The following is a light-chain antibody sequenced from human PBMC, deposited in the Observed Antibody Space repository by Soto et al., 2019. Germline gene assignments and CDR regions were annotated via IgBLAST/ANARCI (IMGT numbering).Light chain of an antibody. V-gene: IGLV2-14*01. CDR1: GSDVGGYNY. Sequence: ALTQPASVSGSPGQSITFSCTGTGSDVGGYNYVSWYQQYPGKAPKLIIYEVTNRPSGVSNRFSGSKSGNTASLTISGLQDEDEADYYCSSYTISNTVVFGGGTKVTVL. J-gene: IGLJ2*01. CDR3: SSYTISNTVV. CDR2: EVT.